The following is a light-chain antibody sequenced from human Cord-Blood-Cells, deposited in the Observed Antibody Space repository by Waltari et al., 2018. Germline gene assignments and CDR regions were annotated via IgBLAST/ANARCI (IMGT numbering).Light chain of an antibody. CDR3: AAWDDSLSGPV. J-gene: IGLJ3*02. CDR1: SSNIGSNY. Sequence: QSVLTQPPSASGTPGQRVTISCSGSSSNIGSNYVYWYQQLPGTAPKLLLYRNNQRPSGVRGRFAGSKAGTSASLAISGLRSEDEADYYCAAWDDSLSGPVFGGGTKLTVL. V-gene: IGLV1-47*01. CDR2: RNN.